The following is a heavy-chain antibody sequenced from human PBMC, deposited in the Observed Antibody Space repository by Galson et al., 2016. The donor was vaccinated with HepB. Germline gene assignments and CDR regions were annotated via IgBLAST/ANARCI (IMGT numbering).Heavy chain of an antibody. CDR1: GFTFRSHW. CDR2: ISSNGDFI. D-gene: IGHD2-2*01. J-gene: IGHJ2*01. V-gene: IGHV3-21*01. CDR3: PRDNSHCGRTSCIPTYRYFDL. Sequence: SLRLSCAASGFTFRSHWMHWVRQAPGQGLEWLSSISSNGDFINYADSVKGRFTISRDNADNSLFLHMSSLRAEDTAIYYCPRDNSHCGRTSCIPTYRYFDLWGRGTLVTVSS.